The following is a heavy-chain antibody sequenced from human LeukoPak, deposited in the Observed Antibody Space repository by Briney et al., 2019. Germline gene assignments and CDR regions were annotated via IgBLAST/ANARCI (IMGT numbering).Heavy chain of an antibody. D-gene: IGHD2-2*01. V-gene: IGHV3-11*04. Sequence: GGSPRLSCAASGFTLSDYYMSWIRQAPGKGLEWVSYISSSGSIIYYADSVKGRFTISRDNAKNSLYLQMNSLRAEDAAVYYCARRLCSTSSCDAFDIWGQGTMVTVSS. CDR1: GFTLSDYY. J-gene: IGHJ3*02. CDR2: ISSSGSII. CDR3: ARRLCSTSSCDAFDI.